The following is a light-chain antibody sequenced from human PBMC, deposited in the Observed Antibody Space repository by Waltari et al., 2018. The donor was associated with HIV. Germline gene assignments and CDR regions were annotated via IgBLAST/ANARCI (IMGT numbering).Light chain of an antibody. CDR2: KDT. Sequence: SRDLTQPPSVSVSPGQPARTTCSGDALSKQYSYWYQQKAGQAPVLVIFKDTERPSGIPERFSASSSGTTVTLTITSVEAEDEAEYFCQSSDTTASHELFGGGTKLTVL. V-gene: IGLV3-25*03. CDR1: ALSKQY. CDR3: QSSDTTASHEL. J-gene: IGLJ2*01.